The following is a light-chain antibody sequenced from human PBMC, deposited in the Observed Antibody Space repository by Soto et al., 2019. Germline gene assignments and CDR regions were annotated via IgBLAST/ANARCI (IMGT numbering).Light chain of an antibody. CDR2: DAS. Sequence: DIQRTQSPSSLSASVGDRVTISCQSSQNINNYLNWYQQKPGRAPKLLIYDASNLEAGVPSRFRGSGSGTDFTLTISSLQPEDFATYYCQQSYSTRWTFGQGTKVDIK. CDR3: QQSYSTRWT. CDR1: QNINNY. J-gene: IGKJ1*01. V-gene: IGKV1-39*01.